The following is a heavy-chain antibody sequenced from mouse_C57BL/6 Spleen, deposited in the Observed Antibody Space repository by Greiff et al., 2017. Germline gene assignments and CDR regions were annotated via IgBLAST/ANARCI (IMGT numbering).Heavy chain of an antibody. CDR3: ARSGTGTDYCDY. D-gene: IGHD2-14*01. V-gene: IGHV1-64*01. Sequence: VQLQQPGAELVKPGASVKLSCKASGYTFTSYWMHWVKQRPGQGLEWIGMIHPNSGSTNYNEKFKSKTTLTVDKSSSTAYMQLSSLTTEDSAVYYCARSGTGTDYCDYWGQGTTLTVSS. CDR2: IHPNSGST. J-gene: IGHJ2*01. CDR1: GYTFTSYW.